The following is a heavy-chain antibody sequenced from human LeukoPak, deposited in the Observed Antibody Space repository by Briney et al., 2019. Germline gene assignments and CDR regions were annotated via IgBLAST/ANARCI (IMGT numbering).Heavy chain of an antibody. CDR2: IKSKTDGGTT. CDR3: TTGPVTLPYYYMDV. D-gene: IGHD4-17*01. CDR1: EFTFSSYS. Sequence: GGSLRLSCAASEFTFSSYSMNWVRQAPGKGLEWVGRIKSKTDGGTTDYAAPVKGRFTISRDDSKNTLYLQMNSLKTEDTAVYYCTTGPVTLPYYYMDVWGKGTTVTVSS. V-gene: IGHV3-15*01. J-gene: IGHJ6*03.